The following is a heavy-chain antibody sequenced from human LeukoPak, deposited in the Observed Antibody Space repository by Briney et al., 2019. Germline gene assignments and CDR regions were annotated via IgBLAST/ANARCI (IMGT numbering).Heavy chain of an antibody. J-gene: IGHJ4*02. V-gene: IGHV3-11*06. CDR3: ARGGTGAFDY. CDR1: GFPFTSGFTFSDYY. Sequence: PGGSLRLSCAASGFPFTSGFTFSDYYMSWIRQAPGEGLEWVSYISSTSAYTSYADSVKGRFTISRDNANNSLFLQMNGLRAEDTAIYYCARGGTGAFDYWGQGTLVTVSS. D-gene: IGHD2-8*02. CDR2: ISSTSAYT.